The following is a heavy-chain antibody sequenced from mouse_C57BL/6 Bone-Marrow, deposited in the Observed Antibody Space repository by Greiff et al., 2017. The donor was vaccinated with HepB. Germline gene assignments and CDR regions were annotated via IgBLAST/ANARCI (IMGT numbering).Heavy chain of an antibody. CDR1: GFTFSDYY. D-gene: IGHD2-3*01. CDR3: ARPGGYWV. J-gene: IGHJ1*03. Sequence: EVKLMESGGGLVQPGGSLKLSCAASGFTFSDYYMYWVRQTPEKRLEWVAYISNGGGSTYYPDTVKGRFTISRDNAKNTLYLQMSRLKSEDTAMYYCARPGGYWVWGTGTTVTVSS. CDR2: ISNGGGST. V-gene: IGHV5-12*01.